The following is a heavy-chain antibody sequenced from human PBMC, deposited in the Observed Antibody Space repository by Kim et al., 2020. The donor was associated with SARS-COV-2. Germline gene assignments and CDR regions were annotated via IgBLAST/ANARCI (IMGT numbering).Heavy chain of an antibody. CDR1: GFTFSSYV. CDR2: ISHDGSNP. Sequence: GGSLRLSCAASGFTFSSYVMHWVRQAPGKGLEWLAAISHDGSNPRYADPVKGQFTISRDNSKNTLYLQMNSLRAEDTAVYYCSRGGNGWWGLDFWGQGTLVTVSS. V-gene: IGHV3-30-3*01. D-gene: IGHD6-19*01. CDR3: SRGGNGWWGLDF. J-gene: IGHJ4*02.